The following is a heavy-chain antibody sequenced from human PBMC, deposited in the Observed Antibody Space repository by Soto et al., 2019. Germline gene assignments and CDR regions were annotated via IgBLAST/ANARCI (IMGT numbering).Heavy chain of an antibody. J-gene: IGHJ4*02. CDR1: GFSLTTTGVG. V-gene: IGHV2-5*02. CDR2: IYWDNDK. D-gene: IGHD1-1*01. Sequence: QITLKESGPTLVKPTQTLILTCTYSGFSLTTTGVGVGWIRQPPGEALEYLALIYWDNDKRYSPSLKSRLTITTDTSKNQVVLTMTNMDPVDTATYYCAHRQGGYNWNDGDFDYWGQGTLVTVSS. CDR3: AHRQGGYNWNDGDFDY.